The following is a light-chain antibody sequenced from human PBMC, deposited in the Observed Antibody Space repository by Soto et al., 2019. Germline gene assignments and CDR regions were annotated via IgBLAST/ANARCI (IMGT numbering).Light chain of an antibody. V-gene: IGKV3-20*01. CDR3: QQYGSAPPIT. CDR2: GAS. J-gene: IGKJ5*01. CDR1: QSVSSSY. Sequence: IVLTQSPGTLSLSPGERATLSCRASQSVSSSYLAWYQQKPGQAPRLLIYGASSRATGIPDRFSGSGSGTDFTLTISRLESEDFAGYYCQQYGSAPPITFGQGTRLEIK.